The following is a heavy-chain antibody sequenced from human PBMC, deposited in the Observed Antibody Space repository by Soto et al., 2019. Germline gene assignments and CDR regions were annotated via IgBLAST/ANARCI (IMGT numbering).Heavy chain of an antibody. V-gene: IGHV5-51*01. Sequence: GASLKISCKGSAYSFTSQYIGWLRQMPAKGLEWMGIINPGDSDTRYSPSVQGQVTISADKSISTAYLQWSSLKASDTAIYYCARAAGPAISYYYGLGVYQQGFTVT. CDR2: INPGDSDT. CDR1: AYSFTSQY. CDR3: ARAAGPAISYYYGLGV. D-gene: IGHD6-13*01. J-gene: IGHJ6*01.